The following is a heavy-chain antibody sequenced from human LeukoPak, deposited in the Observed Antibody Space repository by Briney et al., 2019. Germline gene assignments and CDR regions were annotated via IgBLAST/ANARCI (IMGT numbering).Heavy chain of an antibody. V-gene: IGHV4-4*02. CDR1: GGSISSSNW. CDR3: ATLADCSGGSCYYGFDY. D-gene: IGHD2-15*01. CDR2: IYHSGST. J-gene: IGHJ4*02. Sequence: PSETLSLTCAVSGGSISSSNWWSWVRQPPGKGLEWIGYIYHSGSTYYNPSLKSRVTISVDRSKNQFSLKLSSVTAADTAVYYCATLADCSGGSCYYGFDYWGQGTLVTVSS.